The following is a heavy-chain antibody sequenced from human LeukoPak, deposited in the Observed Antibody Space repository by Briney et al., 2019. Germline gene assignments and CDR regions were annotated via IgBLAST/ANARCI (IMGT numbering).Heavy chain of an antibody. Sequence: RSSETLSLTCTVSGGSISSYYWSWIRQSPGKGLEWIGYIYYSGSTNYNPSLKSRVTISVDTSKNQFSLKLSSVTAADTAVYYCARSGSGWVDYWGQGTLVTVSS. D-gene: IGHD6-19*01. J-gene: IGHJ4*02. CDR3: ARSGSGWVDY. CDR1: GGSISSYY. V-gene: IGHV4-59*01. CDR2: IYYSGST.